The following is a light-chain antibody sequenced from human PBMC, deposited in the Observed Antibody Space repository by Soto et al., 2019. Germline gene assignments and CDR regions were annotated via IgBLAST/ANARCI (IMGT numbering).Light chain of an antibody. CDR1: SSDVGGSNF. J-gene: IGLJ1*01. V-gene: IGLV2-14*03. Sequence: QSALTQPASVSDSPGQSITISCTGTSSDVGGSNFVSWYQQHPGKPPKLIIYDVANRPSGVSNRFSGSKSGSTASLIISRLQPEHAADYFCFSFTPTSSNVSGTGTKVIVL. CDR2: DVA. CDR3: FSFTPTSSNV.